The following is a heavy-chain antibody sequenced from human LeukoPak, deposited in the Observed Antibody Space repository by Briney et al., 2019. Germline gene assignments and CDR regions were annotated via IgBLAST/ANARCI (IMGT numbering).Heavy chain of an antibody. V-gene: IGHV1-69*04. CDR3: ARGRGYYDSSGYFDY. CDR2: IIPIFGIA. Sequence: SVKVSCKASGGTFSSYAISWVRQAPGQGLEWMGRIIPIFGIANYAQKFQSRVTLTADKSTSTAYMELSSLRSEDTAVYYSARGRGYYDSSGYFDYWGQGTLVTVSS. CDR1: GGTFSSYA. D-gene: IGHD3-22*01. J-gene: IGHJ4*02.